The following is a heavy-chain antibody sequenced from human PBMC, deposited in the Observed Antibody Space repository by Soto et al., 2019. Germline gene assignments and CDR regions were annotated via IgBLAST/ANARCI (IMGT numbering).Heavy chain of an antibody. CDR3: AKVGVDMRGYDSYHFDY. CDR2: ISGSGGST. J-gene: IGHJ4*02. Sequence: EVQLLESGGGLVQPGGSLRLSCAASGFTFSSYAMSWVRQAPGKGLEWVSAISGSGGSTYYADSVKGRFTISRDNSKNTLYLQLNSLRAEVTPVYYCAKVGVDMRGYDSYHFDYWGQGTLVTVSS. D-gene: IGHD5-12*01. CDR1: GFTFSSYA. V-gene: IGHV3-23*01.